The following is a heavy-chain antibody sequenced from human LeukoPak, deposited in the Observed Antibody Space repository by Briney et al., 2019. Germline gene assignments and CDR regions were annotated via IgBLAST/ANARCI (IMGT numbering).Heavy chain of an antibody. V-gene: IGHV1-69*01. J-gene: IGHJ6*02. CDR1: GGTFSSYA. Sequence: SVKVSCKASGGTFSSYAISWVRQAPGQGLEWMGGIIPIFGTANYAQKFQGRVTITADESTSTAYMELSSLRSEDTAVYYCAGDPGGWNPAGPYYGMDVWGQGTTVTVSS. CDR3: AGDPGGWNPAGPYYGMDV. CDR2: IIPIFGTA. D-gene: IGHD1-1*01.